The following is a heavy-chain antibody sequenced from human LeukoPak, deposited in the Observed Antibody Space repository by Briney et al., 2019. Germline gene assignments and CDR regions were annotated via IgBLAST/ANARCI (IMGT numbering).Heavy chain of an antibody. CDR1: GFSVNNNY. CDR2: FFSGGTA. CDR3: VRKFPSPVHGMDV. V-gene: IGHV3-66*01. Sequence: GGSLRLSCVASGFSVNNNYMSWVRQPPGKGLEWVSVFFSGGTAYHIDPVKGRFTTSRDNSKNTVYLQVNSLRGEDTAVYYCVRKFPSPVHGMDVWGQGTTVTVSS. J-gene: IGHJ6*02. D-gene: IGHD2-21*01.